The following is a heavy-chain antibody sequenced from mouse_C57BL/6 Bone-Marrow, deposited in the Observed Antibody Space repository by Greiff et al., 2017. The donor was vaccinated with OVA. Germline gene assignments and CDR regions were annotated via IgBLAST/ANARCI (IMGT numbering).Heavy chain of an antibody. V-gene: IGHV14-4*01. J-gene: IGHJ2*01. Sequence: VQLQQSGAELVRPGASVKLSCTASGFNIKDDYMHWVKQRPEQGLEWIGWIDPENGDTEYASKFQGKATITADTSSNTAYLQLSSLTSEDTAVYYGTTGGYYFDYWGQGTTLTVSS. CDR1: GFNIKDDY. CDR2: IDPENGDT. CDR3: TTGGYYFDY.